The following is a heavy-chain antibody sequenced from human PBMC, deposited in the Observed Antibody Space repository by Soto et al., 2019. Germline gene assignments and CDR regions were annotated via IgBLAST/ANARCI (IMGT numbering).Heavy chain of an antibody. CDR1: GGSISSYY. J-gene: IGHJ4*02. CDR3: ARDYTIFGVVLSHVFDY. CDR2: IYTSGST. D-gene: IGHD3-3*01. Sequence: SETLSLTCTVSGGSISSYYWSWIRQPAGKGLEWIGRIYTSGSTNYNPSLKSRVTMSVDTSKNQFSLKLSSVTAADTAVYYCARDYTIFGVVLSHVFDYWGRGTLVTVSS. V-gene: IGHV4-4*07.